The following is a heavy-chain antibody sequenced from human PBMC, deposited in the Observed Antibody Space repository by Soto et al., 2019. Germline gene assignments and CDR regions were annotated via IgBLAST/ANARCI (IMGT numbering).Heavy chain of an antibody. CDR3: ASYPPPDFWSGLYYDYGMDV. D-gene: IGHD3-3*01. CDR1: GGTFSSYA. Sequence: SVKVSCKASGGTFSSYAISWVRQAPGQGLEWMGGIIPIFGTANYAQKFQGRVTITADKSTSTAYMELSSLRSEETAVYYCASYPPPDFWSGLYYDYGMDVWGQGTTVTVSS. CDR2: IIPIFGTA. J-gene: IGHJ6*02. V-gene: IGHV1-69*06.